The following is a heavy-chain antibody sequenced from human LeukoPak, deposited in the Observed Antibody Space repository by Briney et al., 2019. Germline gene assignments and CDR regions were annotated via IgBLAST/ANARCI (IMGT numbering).Heavy chain of an antibody. CDR1: GFTVSSNY. CDR3: TRGLRGVIPFDY. CDR2: IYSGGST. V-gene: IGHV3-66*01. Sequence: PGGSLRLSCSASGFTVSSNYMSWVRQAPGKGLEWVSVIYSGGSTYYADSVKGRFTISRDNSKNTLYLQMNSLRVEDTAVYYCTRGLRGVIPFDYWGQGTLVTVSS. D-gene: IGHD3-10*01. J-gene: IGHJ4*02.